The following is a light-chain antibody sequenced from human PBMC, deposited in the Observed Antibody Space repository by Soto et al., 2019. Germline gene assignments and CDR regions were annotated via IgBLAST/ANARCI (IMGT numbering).Light chain of an antibody. V-gene: IGKV1-39*01. J-gene: IGKJ3*01. CDR3: QPSFNTPFT. CDR1: QGISSY. CDR2: AAS. Sequence: DIQMTQSPSSLSASVGARVTVTCRASQGISSYLNWYQQKPGKAPKFLIHAASSLQTGIPSRFSGSGSGTDFTLTITSLQAEDFATYYCQPSFNTPFTFGPGTRVDI.